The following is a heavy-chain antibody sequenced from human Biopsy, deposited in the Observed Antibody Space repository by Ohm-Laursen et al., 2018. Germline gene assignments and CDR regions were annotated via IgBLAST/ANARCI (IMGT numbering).Heavy chain of an antibody. CDR1: GGTFINYA. CDR2: IITMFGTA. D-gene: IGHD1-26*01. J-gene: IGHJ4*02. V-gene: IGHV1-69*13. Sequence: GASVKVSCKASGGTFINYAISWVRHAPGQGLEWMGGIITMFGTANYAQMFQGRVTISADESTSTSYMELSSLTTEDTAIYYCARGPHSGSHSCFDYWGRGTLVTVSS. CDR3: ARGPHSGSHSCFDY.